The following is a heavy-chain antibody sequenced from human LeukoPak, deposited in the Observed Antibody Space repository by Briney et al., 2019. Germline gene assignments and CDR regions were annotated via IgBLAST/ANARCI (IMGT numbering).Heavy chain of an antibody. J-gene: IGHJ4*02. CDR2: IYYSGST. D-gene: IGHD4-11*01. V-gene: IGHV4-59*01. Sequence: PSETLSLTCTVSGGSISTYYWSWIRQPPGKGLEWIGYIYYSGSTNYNPSLKSRVTMSVDTSKNQFSLKLTSVTAADTAVYYCARDYSSYIMGYWGQGTLVTVSS. CDR3: ARDYSSYIMGY. CDR1: GGSISTYY.